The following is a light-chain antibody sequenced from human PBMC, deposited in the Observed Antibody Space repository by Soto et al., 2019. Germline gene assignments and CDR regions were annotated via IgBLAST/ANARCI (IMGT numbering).Light chain of an antibody. Sequence: DIQMTQSPSTLSASVGDRVTITCRASQSISSWLAWYQQKPGKAPKLLIYKASSLESGVPSRFSGSGSGTEFTLTISSLQPDDFATYYRQQYNSYSRTFGQGTKEDIK. V-gene: IGKV1-5*03. CDR3: QQYNSYSRT. J-gene: IGKJ1*01. CDR2: KAS. CDR1: QSISSW.